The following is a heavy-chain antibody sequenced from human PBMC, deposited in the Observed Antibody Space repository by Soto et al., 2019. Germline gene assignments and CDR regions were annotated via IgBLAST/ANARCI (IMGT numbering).Heavy chain of an antibody. J-gene: IGHJ6*02. CDR2: IIPIFGTA. D-gene: IGHD2-8*02. CDR1: GGTFSSYA. V-gene: IGHV1-69*12. CDR3: ATHWTGVPRYYFGMDV. Sequence: QVHLVQSGAEVKKPASSVKVSCKASGGTFSSYAISWVRQAPGQGLEWMGGIIPIFGTADYAQKFQGRVTSTADESTSTAYRELSSLRSEDTAVYYCATHWTGVPRYYFGMDVWGQGTTVTVSS.